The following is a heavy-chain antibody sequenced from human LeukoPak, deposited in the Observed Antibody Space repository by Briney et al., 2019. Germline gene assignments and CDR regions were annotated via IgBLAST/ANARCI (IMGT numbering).Heavy chain of an antibody. D-gene: IGHD6-13*01. CDR1: GGTFSSYA. CDR3: ARDGAAAGGSFQH. J-gene: IGHJ1*01. CDR2: IIPIFGTA. V-gene: IGHV1-69*01. Sequence: SVKVSCKASGGTFSSYAISWVRQAPGQGLEWMGGIIPIFGTASYAQKFKGRVTITADESTRTDYMEVSSLRCEDTAVYYCARDGAAAGGSFQHWGQGTLVTVPS.